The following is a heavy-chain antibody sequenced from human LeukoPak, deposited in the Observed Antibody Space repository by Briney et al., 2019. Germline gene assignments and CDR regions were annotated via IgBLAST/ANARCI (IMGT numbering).Heavy chain of an antibody. Sequence: GGSLRLSCAVSGFTFSDYYMSWIRQAPGKGLEWVSYISSSATTIYYADSVKGRFTVSRDNAKNSLYLQMNSLRAEDTAVYYCARRTVTGRSFDYWGQGTLVTVSP. J-gene: IGHJ4*02. D-gene: IGHD4-17*01. CDR3: ARRTVTGRSFDY. CDR2: ISSSATTI. CDR1: GFTFSDYY. V-gene: IGHV3-11*04.